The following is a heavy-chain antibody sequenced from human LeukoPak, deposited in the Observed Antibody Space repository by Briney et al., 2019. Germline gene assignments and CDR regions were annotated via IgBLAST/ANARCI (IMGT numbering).Heavy chain of an antibody. V-gene: IGHV4-34*01. CDR1: GGSFSGYY. D-gene: IGHD1-26*01. J-gene: IGHJ6*03. CDR2: INHSGST. Sequence: PSETLSLTCTVYGGSFSGYYWTWIRLPPGKGLEWIGEINHSGSTNYNPSLKSRVTISVDTSKNQFSLKLSSVTAADTAVYYCARSRWEVYYYMDVWGKGTTVTVSS. CDR3: ARSRWEVYYYMDV.